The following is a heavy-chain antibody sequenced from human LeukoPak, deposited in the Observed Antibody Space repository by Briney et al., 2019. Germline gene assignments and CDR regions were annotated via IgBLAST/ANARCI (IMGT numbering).Heavy chain of an antibody. CDR1: GFIFRSYA. V-gene: IGHV3-30*18. CDR3: AKDYYDTTGDGFDF. CDR2: ISYDERNK. D-gene: IGHD3-22*01. Sequence: PGGSLRLSCAASGFIFRSYAMHWVRQAPGKGLEWVAVISYDERNKYYADSVKGRFTISRDNSKNTLYLQMNSLRAEDTAVFYCAKDYYDTTGDGFDFWGQGTMVTVSS. J-gene: IGHJ3*01.